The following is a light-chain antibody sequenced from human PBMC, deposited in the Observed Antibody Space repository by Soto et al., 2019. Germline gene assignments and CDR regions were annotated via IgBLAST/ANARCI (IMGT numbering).Light chain of an antibody. CDR2: KAS. CDR1: QTISNW. CDR3: QQYNSYS. J-gene: IGKJ1*01. Sequence: DIQMTQSPSTLSASVGDRVTITCRASQTISNWLAWHQQKPGKAPKLLIYKASSLESGVPSRFSGNGSGTEFTLTISSLQPGDFATYYCQQYNSYSFGQGSRVEIK. V-gene: IGKV1-5*03.